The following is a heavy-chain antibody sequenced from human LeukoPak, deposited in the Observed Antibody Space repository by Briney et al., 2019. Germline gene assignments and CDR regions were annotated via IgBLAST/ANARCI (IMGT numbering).Heavy chain of an antibody. V-gene: IGHV3-11*06. D-gene: IGHD2-2*01. CDR3: ARGLKSPAGVDY. CDR1: GFTFSDYY. CDR2: ISSSGSYT. J-gene: IGHJ4*02. Sequence: GGSLRLSCAASGFTFSDYYMSWIRQAPGKGLEWVSFISSSGSYTMSAGPVKGRFTISRDNAKNTLYLQMNSLRAEDTAVYYCARGLKSPAGVDYWGQGTLVTVSS.